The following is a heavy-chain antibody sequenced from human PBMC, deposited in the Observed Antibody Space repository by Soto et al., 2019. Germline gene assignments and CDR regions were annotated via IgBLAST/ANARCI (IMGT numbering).Heavy chain of an antibody. Sequence: QVQLVQSGAEVKKPGSSVKVSCKASGGTFSSYAISWARQAPGQGLEWMGGIIPIFGTANYAQKFQGRVTITADKSTSTAYMELSSLRSEDTAVYYCARSLYCSGGSCYSRYFDYWGQGTLVTVSS. CDR1: GGTFSSYA. CDR2: IIPIFGTA. J-gene: IGHJ4*02. D-gene: IGHD2-15*01. V-gene: IGHV1-69*06. CDR3: ARSLYCSGGSCYSRYFDY.